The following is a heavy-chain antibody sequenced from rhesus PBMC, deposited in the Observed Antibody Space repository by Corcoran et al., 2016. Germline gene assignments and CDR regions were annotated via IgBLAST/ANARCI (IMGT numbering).Heavy chain of an antibody. CDR3: ARQTSGWAVTDV. CDR2: IQGSATTA. Sequence: QVQLQESGPGLVKPSETLSLTCTVSGGSISGYYWNWIRQIPGKGLEWIANIQGSATTANYKPSLKSRVPLSVDTSKNHFSLKLTSVTAAVTAVYYCARQTSGWAVTDVWGPGVLVTVSS. V-gene: IGHV4S11*01. J-gene: IGHJ5-1*01. CDR1: GGSISGYY. D-gene: IGHD6-31*01.